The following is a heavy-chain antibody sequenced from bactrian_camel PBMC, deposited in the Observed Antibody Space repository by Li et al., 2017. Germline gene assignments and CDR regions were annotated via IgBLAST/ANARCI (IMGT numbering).Heavy chain of an antibody. Sequence: SGYTYNPYCMAWFRQAPGKEREGVASIDKGGSTTYTDSVKGRFTISEDNAKNTLYLQMNSLKPEDTGQYRCAAAFASGCYPENLLRNLGAGWYGRGTQVTVS. V-gene: IGHV3S57*01. J-gene: IGHJ4*01. D-gene: IGHD5*01. CDR1: GYTYNPYC. CDR2: IDKGGST.